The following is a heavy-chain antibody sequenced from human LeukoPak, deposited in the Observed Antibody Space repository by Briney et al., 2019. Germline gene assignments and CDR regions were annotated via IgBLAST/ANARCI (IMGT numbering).Heavy chain of an antibody. J-gene: IGHJ5*02. D-gene: IGHD1-7*01. CDR2: IYTSGST. CDR3: ARDPLTGTFDP. V-gene: IGHV4-61*02. Sequence: PSQTLSLTCTVSGGSIGSGSYYWSWIRQPAGKGLEWIGRIYTSGSTNYNPSLKSRVTISVDTSKNQFSLKLSSVTAADTAVYYCARDPLTGTFDPWGQGTLVTVSS. CDR1: GGSIGSGSYY.